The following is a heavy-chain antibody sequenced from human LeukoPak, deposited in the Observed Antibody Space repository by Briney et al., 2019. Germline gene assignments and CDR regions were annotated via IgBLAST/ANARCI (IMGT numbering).Heavy chain of an antibody. Sequence: TSETLSLTCTVSGDSISSGSYYWSWIRQPAGKGLEWIGRIYSNGDTKFNPSLKSRVTISLDTSKNQFSLKLSSATAADTAVYYCASRHSKQQAYYYYMDIWGKGTTVTVSS. D-gene: IGHD6-13*01. CDR3: ASRHSKQQAYYYYMDI. J-gene: IGHJ6*03. CDR1: GDSISSGSYY. V-gene: IGHV4-61*02. CDR2: IYSNGDT.